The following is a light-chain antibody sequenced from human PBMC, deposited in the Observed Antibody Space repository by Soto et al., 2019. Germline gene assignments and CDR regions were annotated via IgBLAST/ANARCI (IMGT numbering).Light chain of an antibody. CDR3: SSYTTSGHYV. Sequence: QSALTQADSVSGSPGQSITISCTGTSCDVGAYHFISWYQQHPGKAPKLLIFEVSRRPSGVSDRFSGSKSGNTASLTISGLQADDEADYYFSSYTTSGHYVFGNGTKVTVL. CDR2: EVS. CDR1: SCDVGAYHF. V-gene: IGLV2-14*01. J-gene: IGLJ1*01.